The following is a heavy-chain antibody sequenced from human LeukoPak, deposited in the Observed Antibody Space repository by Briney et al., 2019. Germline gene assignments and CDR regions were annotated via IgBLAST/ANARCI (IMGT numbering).Heavy chain of an antibody. CDR3: ARGGAYCSSTSCYLGFIYWGSEGQRDAFDI. V-gene: IGHV3-7*01. Sequence: PGGSLRLSCAASGFTFSSYWMSWVRQAPGKGLEWVANIKQDGSEKYYVDSVKGRFTISRDNAKNSLYLQMNSLRAEDTAVYYCARGGAYCSSTSCYLGFIYWGSEGQRDAFDIWGQGTMVTVSS. CDR1: GFTFSSYW. D-gene: IGHD2-2*01. J-gene: IGHJ3*02. CDR2: IKQDGSEK.